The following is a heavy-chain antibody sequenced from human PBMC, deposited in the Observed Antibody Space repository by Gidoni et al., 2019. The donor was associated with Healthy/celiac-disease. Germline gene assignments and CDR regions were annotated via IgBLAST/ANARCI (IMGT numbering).Heavy chain of an antibody. Sequence: AASGFTFSSYAMSWVRQAPGKGLEWVSAISGSGGSTYYADSVKGRITISRDNSKNTLYLQMNSLRAEDTAVYYCAKDFTMIVVVISYFDYWGQGTLVTVSS. V-gene: IGHV3-23*01. CDR3: AKDFTMIVVVISYFDY. CDR2: ISGSGGST. CDR1: GFTFSSYA. D-gene: IGHD3-22*01. J-gene: IGHJ4*02.